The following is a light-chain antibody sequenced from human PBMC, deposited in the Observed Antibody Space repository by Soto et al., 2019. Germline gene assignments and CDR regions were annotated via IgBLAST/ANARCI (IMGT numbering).Light chain of an antibody. CDR2: SNN. V-gene: IGLV1-40*01. Sequence: QSVLTQPPSASGAPGQRVTISCTGSSSNFGAGYDVHWYQHLPGTAPKLLIYSNNNRPSGVPDRFSGSKSGTSASLAITGLQAEDEADYYCQSFDSSLTGSVFGGGTQLTVL. J-gene: IGLJ7*01. CDR1: SSNFGAGYD. CDR3: QSFDSSLTGSV.